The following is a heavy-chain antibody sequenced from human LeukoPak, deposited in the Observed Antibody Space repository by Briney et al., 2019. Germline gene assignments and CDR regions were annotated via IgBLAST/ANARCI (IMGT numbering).Heavy chain of an antibody. J-gene: IGHJ5*02. CDR2: TYYRSKWYN. CDR3: ARATKFAEGLNWFDP. V-gene: IGHV6-1*01. CDR1: GDSVSSNSAA. D-gene: IGHD1-14*01. Sequence: SQTLSLTCAISGDSVSSNSAAWNWIRQSPSRGLEWLGRTYYRSKWYNDYAVSVKSRITINPDTSKSQFSLQLNSVTPEDTAVYYCARATKFAEGLNWFDPWGQGTLVTVSS.